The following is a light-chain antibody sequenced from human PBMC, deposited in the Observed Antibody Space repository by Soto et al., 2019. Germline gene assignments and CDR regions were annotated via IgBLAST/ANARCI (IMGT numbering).Light chain of an antibody. CDR2: GVF. CDR1: QDIRND. Sequence: IKVTQAPSSLSASVGDRVTITCRTSQDIRNDLGWYLQKPGKAPKLVIYGVFNLQSGVLSRFSGSGVGTDCTRTISRLEPEDVSVDYCPQYGSSTGTFCQGTKVDIK. V-gene: IGKV1-6*01. CDR3: PQYGSSTGT. J-gene: IGKJ2*01.